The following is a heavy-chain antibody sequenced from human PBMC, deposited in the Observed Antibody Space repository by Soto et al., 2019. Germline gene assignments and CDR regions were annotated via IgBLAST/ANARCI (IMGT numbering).Heavy chain of an antibody. Sequence: GGSLRLSCAASGFTFSSYAMSWVRQAPGKGLEWVSSINCSGGSTYSADSVKVRFKISIENSKNTLYLQMNSLRAEDTAVYYCAKDLQWYNRNYTPGMDXWGQGTTVTAS. CDR2: INCSGGST. D-gene: IGHD1-7*01. CDR1: GFTFSSYA. CDR3: AKDLQWYNRNYTPGMDX. V-gene: IGHV3-23*01. J-gene: IGHJ6*02.